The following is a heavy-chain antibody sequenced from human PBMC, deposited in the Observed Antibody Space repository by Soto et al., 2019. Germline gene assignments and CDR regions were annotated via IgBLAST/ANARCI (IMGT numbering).Heavy chain of an antibody. CDR3: ARLPEDYDFWRGSNWFDP. J-gene: IGHJ5*02. V-gene: IGHV2-26*01. D-gene: IGHD3-3*01. CDR1: GFSLSNARMG. CDR2: IFSNDEK. Sequence: SGPTLVNPTETLTLTCTVSGFSLSNARMGVSWIRQPPGKALEWLAHIFSNDEKSYSTSLKSRLTISKDTSKSQVVLTMTNMDPVDTATYYCARLPEDYDFWRGSNWFDPWGQGTLVTVSS.